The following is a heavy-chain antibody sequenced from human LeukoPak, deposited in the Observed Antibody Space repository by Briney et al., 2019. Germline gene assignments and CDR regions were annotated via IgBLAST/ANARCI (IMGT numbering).Heavy chain of an antibody. CDR1: GYSITSGYY. V-gene: IGHV4-38-2*02. J-gene: IGHJ2*01. CDR3: ATRRRDGYNLQLRDWYFDL. CDR2: IYHTGST. D-gene: IGHD5-24*01. Sequence: SETLSLTCTVSGYSITSGYYWGWIRQPPGKGLEWIGSIYHTGSTYYNPSLKSRVTISVDTSKNQFSLKLSSVTAADTAVYYCATRRRDGYNLQLRDWYFDLWGRGTLVTVSS.